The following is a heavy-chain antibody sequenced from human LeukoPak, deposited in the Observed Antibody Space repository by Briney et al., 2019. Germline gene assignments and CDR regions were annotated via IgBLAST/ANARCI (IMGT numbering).Heavy chain of an antibody. CDR1: GYTFTSYA. D-gene: IGHD3-3*01. Sequence: ASVTVSFKASGYTFTSYAISWVRQAPGQGLEWMGWISAYNGNTNYAQKFQGRVTMTTEKSTSTAYMELRSLRSDDTAVYYCARADDWYLFDYWGQGTLVTVSS. J-gene: IGHJ4*02. CDR2: ISAYNGNT. CDR3: ARADDWYLFDY. V-gene: IGHV1-18*01.